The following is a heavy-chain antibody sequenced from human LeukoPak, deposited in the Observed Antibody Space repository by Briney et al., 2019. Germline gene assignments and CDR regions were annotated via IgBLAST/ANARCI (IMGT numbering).Heavy chain of an antibody. V-gene: IGHV1-24*01. D-gene: IGHD3-9*01. CDR1: GYTLTELS. CDR2: FDPEDGET. CDR3: ATGLTGYAPFDH. J-gene: IGHJ4*02. Sequence: ASVKVSCKVSGYTLTELSMHWVRQAPGKGLEWMGGFDPEDGETIYAQKFQGRVTMTEDTSTDTAYMELSSLRSEDTAVYYCATGLTGYAPFDHWGQGTLVTVSS.